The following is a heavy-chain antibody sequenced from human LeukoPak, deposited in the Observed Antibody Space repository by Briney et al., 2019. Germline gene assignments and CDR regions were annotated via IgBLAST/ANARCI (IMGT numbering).Heavy chain of an antibody. D-gene: IGHD3-22*01. CDR2: IIPIFGTA. J-gene: IGHJ3*02. V-gene: IGHV1-69*13. Sequence: GASVKVSCKASGGTFSSYAISWVRQAPGQGLEWMGGIIPIFGTANYAQKFQGRVTITADESTSTAYMELSSLRSEDTAVYYCARVMYPNYYYDSSDQAFDIWGQGTMVTVSS. CDR3: ARVMYPNYYYDSSDQAFDI. CDR1: GGTFSSYA.